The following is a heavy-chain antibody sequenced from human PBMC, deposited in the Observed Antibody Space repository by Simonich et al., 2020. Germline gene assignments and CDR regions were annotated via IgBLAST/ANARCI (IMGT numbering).Heavy chain of an antibody. CDR3: ASASYGSGSYYDY. CDR1: GYTFTGYY. CDR2: INPNSGGK. V-gene: IGHV1-2*02. J-gene: IGHJ4*02. Sequence: QVQLVQSGAEVKKPGASVKVSCKASGYTFTGYYMHWLRQAPGQGLEWMGWINPNSGGKNYAQKFQGRVTMTRDTSISTAYMELSRLRSDDTAVYYCASASYGSGSYYDYWGQGTLVTVSS. D-gene: IGHD3-10*01.